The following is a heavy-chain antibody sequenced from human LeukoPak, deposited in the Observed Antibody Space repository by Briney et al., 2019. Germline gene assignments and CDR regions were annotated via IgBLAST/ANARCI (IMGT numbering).Heavy chain of an antibody. J-gene: IGHJ6*03. V-gene: IGHV4-61*02. Sequence: SETLSLTCAVSGGSISSNSYYWSWIRQPAGKGLEWIGRIYTSGSTNYNPSLKSRVTMSVDTSKNQFSLKLSSVTAADTAVYYCARAVGSGSFQTYYYYMDVWGKGTTVTISS. CDR3: ARAVGSGSFQTYYYYMDV. CDR2: IYTSGST. D-gene: IGHD3-10*01. CDR1: GGSISSNSYY.